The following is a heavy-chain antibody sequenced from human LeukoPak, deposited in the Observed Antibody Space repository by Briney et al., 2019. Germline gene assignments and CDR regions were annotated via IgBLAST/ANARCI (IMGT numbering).Heavy chain of an antibody. CDR3: ARVPYYYDSSGYYYGYYYYMDV. J-gene: IGHJ6*03. CDR1: GFTFSSYE. CDR2: IKQDGSEK. D-gene: IGHD3-22*01. Sequence: GGSLRLSCAASGFTFSSYEMNWVRQAPGKGLEWVANIKQDGSEKYYVDSVKGRFTISRDNAKNSLYLQMNSLRAEDTAVYYCARVPYYYDSSGYYYGYYYYMDVWGKGTTVTVSS. V-gene: IGHV3-7*01.